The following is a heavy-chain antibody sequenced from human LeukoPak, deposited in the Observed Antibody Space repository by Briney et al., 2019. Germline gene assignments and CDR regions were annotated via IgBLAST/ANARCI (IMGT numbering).Heavy chain of an antibody. Sequence: PSETLSLTCTVSGGSISSSSYYWGWIRQPPGKGLEWIGSSYYSGSTYYNPSLKSRVTISVDTSKNQFSLKLSSVTAADTAVYYCARGRSYWRDAFDIWGQGTMVTVSS. J-gene: IGHJ3*02. D-gene: IGHD1-26*01. CDR1: GGSISSSSYY. CDR3: ARGRSYWRDAFDI. V-gene: IGHV4-39*07. CDR2: SYYSGST.